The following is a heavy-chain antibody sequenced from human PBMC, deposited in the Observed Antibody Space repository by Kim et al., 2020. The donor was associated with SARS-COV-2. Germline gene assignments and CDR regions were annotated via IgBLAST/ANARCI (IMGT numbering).Heavy chain of an antibody. CDR2: IRGHIDRV. CDR3: ASLPWAPRCH. J-gene: IGHJ4*02. Sequence: GGSLRLSCTASGFSFSNDAISWVRQAPGKWLEWVAAIRGHIDRVFYADSVKGRFTVSADTSKTTAYLQMNNLRVEDTAVYYCASLPWAPRCHWGQGTLVT. D-gene: IGHD1-26*01. V-gene: IGHV3-23*01. CDR1: GFSFSNDA.